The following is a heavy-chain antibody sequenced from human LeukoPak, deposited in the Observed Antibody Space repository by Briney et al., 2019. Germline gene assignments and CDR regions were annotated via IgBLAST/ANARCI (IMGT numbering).Heavy chain of an antibody. CDR2: ISSNGGST. Sequence: GGSLRLSCAASGFTFSSYPMHWVRQAPGKGLEYVSSISSNGGSTSYANSVKGRFTISRDNSKNTLYLQMNSLRAEDTAVYYCARNPVNPYYFDYWGQGTLVTVSS. D-gene: IGHD1-14*01. J-gene: IGHJ4*02. CDR1: GFTFSSYP. CDR3: ARNPVNPYYFDY. V-gene: IGHV3-64*01.